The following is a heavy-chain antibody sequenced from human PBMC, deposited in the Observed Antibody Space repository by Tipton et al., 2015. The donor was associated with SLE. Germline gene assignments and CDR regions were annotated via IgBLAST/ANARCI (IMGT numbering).Heavy chain of an antibody. CDR2: MFNGGNT. Sequence: TLSLTCTVSGGSISSSSHHWGWIRQSPGKGLEWIGNMFNGGNTYYNPSLKSRVTISVDTSKNQFSLRLDSVTAADTAVYYCARGEGYYGSGSYQGWFDPWGQGTLVTVSS. D-gene: IGHD3-10*01. CDR1: GGSISSSSHH. V-gene: IGHV4-39*07. J-gene: IGHJ5*02. CDR3: ARGEGYYGSGSYQGWFDP.